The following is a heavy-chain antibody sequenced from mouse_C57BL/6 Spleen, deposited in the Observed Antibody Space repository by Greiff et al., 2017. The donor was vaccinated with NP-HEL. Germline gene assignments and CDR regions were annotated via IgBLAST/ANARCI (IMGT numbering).Heavy chain of an antibody. CDR1: GYAFSSSW. CDR3: ARKGKTGHFDY. D-gene: IGHD4-1*01. J-gene: IGHJ2*01. Sequence: QVQLQQSGPELVKPGASVKISCKASGYAFSSSWMNWVKQRPGKGLEWIGRIYPGDGDTNYNGKFKGKATLTADKSSSTAYMQLSSLTSEDSAVYFCARKGKTGHFDYWGQGTTLTVSS. V-gene: IGHV1-82*01. CDR2: IYPGDGDT.